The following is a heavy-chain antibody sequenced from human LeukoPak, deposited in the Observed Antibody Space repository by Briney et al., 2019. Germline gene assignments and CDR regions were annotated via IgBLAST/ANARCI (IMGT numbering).Heavy chain of an antibody. V-gene: IGHV4-34*01. J-gene: IGHJ4*02. CDR3: ARGLGARYKN. CDR2: INHSGST. Sequence: PSEALSLTCAVYGGSFSGYYWSWIRQPPGKGLEWIGEINHSGSTNYNPSLKSRVTISVDTSKNQFSLKLSSVTAADTAVYYCARGLGARYKNWGQGTLVTVSS. D-gene: IGHD3-16*02. CDR1: GGSFSGYY.